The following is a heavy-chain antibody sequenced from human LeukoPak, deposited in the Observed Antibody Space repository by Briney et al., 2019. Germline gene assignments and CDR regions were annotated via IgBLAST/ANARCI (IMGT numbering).Heavy chain of an antibody. V-gene: IGHV4-31*03. CDR2: IYYSGST. J-gene: IGHJ4*02. D-gene: IGHD3-9*01. CDR1: GGPISSSSYY. CDR3: ARQTSPDYDILTGQDY. Sequence: SETLSLTCTVSGGPISSSSYYWSWIRQHPGKGLEWIGYIYYSGSTYYNPSLKSRVTISIDTSKNQFSLKLSSVTAADTAVYYCARQTSPDYDILTGQDYWGQGTLVTVSS.